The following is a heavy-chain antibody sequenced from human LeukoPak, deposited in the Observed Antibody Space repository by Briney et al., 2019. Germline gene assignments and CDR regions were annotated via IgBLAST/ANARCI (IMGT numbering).Heavy chain of an antibody. V-gene: IGHV1-69*13. CDR3: ARPSGDQLPHYYYYYYMDV. CDR2: IIPIFGTA. CDR1: GGTFSSCA. D-gene: IGHD2-2*01. J-gene: IGHJ6*03. Sequence: SVKVSCKASGGTFSSCAISWVRQAPGQGLEWMGGIIPIFGTANYAQKFQGRVTITADESTSTAYMELSSLRSEDTAVYYCARPSGDQLPHYYYYYYMDVWGKGTTVTVSS.